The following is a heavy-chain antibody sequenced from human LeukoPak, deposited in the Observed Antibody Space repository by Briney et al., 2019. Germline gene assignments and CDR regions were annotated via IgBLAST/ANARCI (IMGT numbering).Heavy chain of an antibody. V-gene: IGHV1-2*06. Sequence: ASVKVSCKASGYTFAVYFIHSGRQAPRQGLEWMGRINPNGGDTNYAQKFQGRVTKTGDTSISTAYMELSSLRSDDTAMYYCARVGFTSSWSNFDYWGQGTLVTVSS. D-gene: IGHD6-13*01. CDR1: GYTFAVYF. CDR3: ARVGFTSSWSNFDY. CDR2: INPNGGDT. J-gene: IGHJ4*02.